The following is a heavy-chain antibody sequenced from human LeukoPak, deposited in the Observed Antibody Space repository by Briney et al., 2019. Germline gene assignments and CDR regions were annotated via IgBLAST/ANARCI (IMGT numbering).Heavy chain of an antibody. D-gene: IGHD2-21*02. V-gene: IGHV3-74*01. J-gene: IGHJ4*01. CDR1: GFTFISYG. Sequence: GGSLRLSCAASGFTFISYGTQWVRQAPGKGLVWVSRINTDGSSTSYADSVKGRFTVSRDNAKNTLYLQVNSLRAEDTAVYFCTRELPREVTLDYWGQGTLVTVSS. CDR3: TRELPREVTLDY. CDR2: INTDGSST.